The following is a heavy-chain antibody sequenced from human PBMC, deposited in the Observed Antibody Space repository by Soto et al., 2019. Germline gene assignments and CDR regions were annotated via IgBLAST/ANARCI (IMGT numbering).Heavy chain of an antibody. J-gene: IGHJ5*02. V-gene: IGHV4-39*01. CDR3: ARLPTGYPNWFDP. CDR1: GASISTNHHN. D-gene: IGHD3-9*01. Sequence: QVQLQGSGPGLVRPSETLSLTCTVSGASISTNHHNWAWVRQPPGKGLVWMGNIHYRGDTYFNPSLGSRLSMSVDTSKNQFSLKLTSVTAADTAVYYCARLPTGYPNWFDPWGQGTLVTVSS. CDR2: IHYRGDT.